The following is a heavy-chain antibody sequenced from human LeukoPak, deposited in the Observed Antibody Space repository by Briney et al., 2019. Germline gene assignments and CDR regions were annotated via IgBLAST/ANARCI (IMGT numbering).Heavy chain of an antibody. D-gene: IGHD3-10*01. CDR2: ISSSSSYI. CDR1: GFTFSSYS. Sequence: GGSLRLSCAASGFTFSSYSMNWVRQAPGKGLEWVSSISSSSSYIYYADSVKGRFTNSRDNAKNSLYLQMNSLRAEDTAVYYCAGSGPRNNYGSGSYFSWGQGTLVTVSS. CDR3: AGSGPRNNYGSGSYFS. V-gene: IGHV3-21*01. J-gene: IGHJ4*02.